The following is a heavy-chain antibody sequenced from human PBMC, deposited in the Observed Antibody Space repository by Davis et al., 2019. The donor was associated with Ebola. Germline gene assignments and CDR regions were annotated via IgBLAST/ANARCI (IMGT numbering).Heavy chain of an antibody. V-gene: IGHV1-8*01. J-gene: IGHJ5*01. CDR2: MNPDSGNT. Sequence: AASVKVSCKASGYTFTTYDINWVRQATGQGLEWMGWMNPDSGNTGYAQKFQGRVTMTRDTSITTAYMELSRMRSEDTATYYCVRQVAPARGEWLLGWFDFWGQGTLVTVSS. D-gene: IGHD3-3*01. CDR1: GYTFTTYD. CDR3: VRQVAPARGEWLLGWFDF.